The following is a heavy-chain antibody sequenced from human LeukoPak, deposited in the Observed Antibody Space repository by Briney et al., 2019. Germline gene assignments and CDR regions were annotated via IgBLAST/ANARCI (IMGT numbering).Heavy chain of an antibody. J-gene: IGHJ4*02. D-gene: IGHD3-3*01. Sequence: SETLSLTCSVSGGSIISTNYYWGWIRQPPGKGLEWIGSIYQSGSGSSYYNLSLKSRVTISGDTSKNHFFLRLSSVTAADTAVYYCASTLRFLPYRRFDYWGQGTLVTVPS. CDR2: IYQSGSGSS. V-gene: IGHV4-39*02. CDR1: GGSIISTNYY. CDR3: ASTLRFLPYRRFDY.